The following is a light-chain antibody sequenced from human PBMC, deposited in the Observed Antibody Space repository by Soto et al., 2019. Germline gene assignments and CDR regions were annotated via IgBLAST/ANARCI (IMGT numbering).Light chain of an antibody. CDR1: QSVSSSY. J-gene: IGKJ2*01. Sequence: EIVWTQSPGTLSLSPGERATLSCRASQSVSSSYLAWYQQKPGQAPRLLIYDASSRATGIPDRFSGSGSGTDCTLNIRRLEPEDFAVYYCQQYGSSLYPFGQGTKLEIK. V-gene: IGKV3-20*01. CDR2: DAS. CDR3: QQYGSSLYP.